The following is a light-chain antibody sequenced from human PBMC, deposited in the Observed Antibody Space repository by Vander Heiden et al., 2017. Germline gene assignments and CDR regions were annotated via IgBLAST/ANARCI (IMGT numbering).Light chain of an antibody. CDR2: AAS. V-gene: IGKV1-39*01. CDR1: QSISSY. J-gene: IGKJ4*01. Sequence: DIQMTQSPSSLSASLGDRVTITCPASQSISSYVNWDQQKPGKAPKLLIYAASSLQSGVPSRFSGSGSGTDFTLTISSLQPEDFATYYCQQGYSTPLTFGGGTKLEIK. CDR3: QQGYSTPLT.